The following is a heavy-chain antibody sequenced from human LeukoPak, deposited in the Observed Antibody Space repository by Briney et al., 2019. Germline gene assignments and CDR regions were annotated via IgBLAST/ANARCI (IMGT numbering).Heavy chain of an antibody. CDR2: INSDGRST. J-gene: IGHJ6*03. V-gene: IGHV3-74*01. CDR3: ARGATGGGYYYYYMDV. Sequence: GGSLRLSCAASGFTFSSYWMHWVRQAPGKGLVWVSRINSDGRSTSYADSVKGRFTISRDNAKNTLYLQMNSLRAEGTAVYYCARGATGGGYYYYYMDVWGKGTTVTVSS. CDR1: GFTFSSYW. D-gene: IGHD3-16*01.